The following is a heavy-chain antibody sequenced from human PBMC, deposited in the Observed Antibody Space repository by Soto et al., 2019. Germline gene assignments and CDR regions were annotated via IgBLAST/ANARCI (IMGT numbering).Heavy chain of an antibody. J-gene: IGHJ6*02. CDR2: IHYSASP. CDR3: ARGDDILTAYGMDV. Sequence: QLQESGPGLVKPWETLSLTCTVSGGSISYYYWNWIRQPPGKGLEWIGNIHYSASPIYTPSLESRVTMSLDISKNHFSLKLSSVTAADTAVYYCARGDDILTAYGMDVWGQGTTVTVAS. CDR1: GGSISYYY. V-gene: IGHV4-59*01. D-gene: IGHD3-9*01.